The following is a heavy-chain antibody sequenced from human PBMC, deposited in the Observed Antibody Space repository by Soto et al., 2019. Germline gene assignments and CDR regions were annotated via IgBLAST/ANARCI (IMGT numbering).Heavy chain of an antibody. CDR1: GHTLSELS. Sequence: ASVKVSCKVFGHTLSELSMHWVRQAPGEGLEWMGGFDREDAETVYAQKFRGRVTMTEDTSTDTAYLELSSLRSEDTAVYFCATKTLLSYFKYWGQGNLVTVSS. CDR2: FDREDAET. CDR3: ATKTLLSYFKY. J-gene: IGHJ1*01. V-gene: IGHV1-24*01. D-gene: IGHD3-16*02.